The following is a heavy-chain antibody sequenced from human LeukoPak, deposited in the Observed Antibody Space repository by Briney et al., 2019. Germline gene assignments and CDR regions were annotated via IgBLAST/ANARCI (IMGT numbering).Heavy chain of an antibody. CDR3: TRSSGWYNYFDY. Sequence: PGGSLRLSCAASGFTFSSYAMHWVRQAPGKGLEWVSGITWNSGSIAYADSVKGRFTISRDNAKKYLYLQMNSLSSEDVALYYCTRSSGWYNYFDYWGQGTLVTVSS. J-gene: IGHJ4*02. CDR2: ITWNSGSI. V-gene: IGHV3-9*03. CDR1: GFTFSSYA. D-gene: IGHD6-19*01.